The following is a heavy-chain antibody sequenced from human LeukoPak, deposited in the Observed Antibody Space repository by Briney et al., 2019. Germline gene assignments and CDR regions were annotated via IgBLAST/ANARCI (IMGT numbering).Heavy chain of an antibody. CDR1: GGSISSYY. J-gene: IGHJ4*02. CDR3: ARHAIVYGYSSGYMEG. V-gene: IGHV4-59*08. Sequence: PSETLSLTCTVSGGSISSYYRSWIRQPPGKGLEWIGYIYYSGSTNYNPSLKSRVTISVDTSKNQFSLKLSSVTAADTAVYYCARHAIVYGYSSGYMEGWGQGTLVTVSS. CDR2: IYYSGST. D-gene: IGHD6-19*01.